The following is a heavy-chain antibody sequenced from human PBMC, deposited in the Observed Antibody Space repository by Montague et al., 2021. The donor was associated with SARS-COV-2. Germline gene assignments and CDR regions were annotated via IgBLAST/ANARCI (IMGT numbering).Heavy chain of an antibody. J-gene: IGHJ4*02. V-gene: IGHV4-59*10. CDR2: MFTSGST. Sequence: SETLSLTCAVYGGPFTNAFWTWLRQPPGKALEWIGRMFTSGSTTYNPSLKSRVTISVDTSKNQFSLRLNSVTAADTAVYYCVREGGSMTFDYWGQGVLVTVSS. D-gene: IGHD1-26*01. CDR1: GGPFTNAF. CDR3: VREGGSMTFDY.